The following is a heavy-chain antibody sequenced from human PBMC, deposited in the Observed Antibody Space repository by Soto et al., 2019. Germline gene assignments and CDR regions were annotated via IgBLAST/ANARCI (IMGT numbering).Heavy chain of an antibody. CDR2: ISLYNGNT. Sequence: SLNRSCKAYDFSFTSDGSSWVRQAPGQGLEWMGWISLYNGNTNYAQQFQGRVTMTTDTSTSTAYMELRSLRSDDTAMYFCAIYHLELFRFDYWGQGTLVTVSS. V-gene: IGHV1-18*04. D-gene: IGHD2-2*01. CDR1: DFSFTSDG. J-gene: IGHJ4*02. CDR3: AIYHLELFRFDY.